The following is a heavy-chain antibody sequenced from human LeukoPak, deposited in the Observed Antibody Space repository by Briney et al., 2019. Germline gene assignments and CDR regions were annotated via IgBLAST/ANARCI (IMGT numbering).Heavy chain of an antibody. J-gene: IGHJ4*02. Sequence: GESLKISCKASEYRFTSYWGAWVRQMPGKGLEWMGIIHPSDSATAYSPALQGRVTFPVDKSINTAYLQWTNLKTSDAAIYYCAIPVGETLHYWGQGTLVAVSS. V-gene: IGHV5-51*01. CDR2: IHPSDSAT. CDR3: AIPVGETLHY. CDR1: EYRFTSYW. D-gene: IGHD1-26*01.